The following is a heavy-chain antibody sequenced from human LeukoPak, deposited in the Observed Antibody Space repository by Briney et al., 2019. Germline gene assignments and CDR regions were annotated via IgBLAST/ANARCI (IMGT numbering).Heavy chain of an antibody. Sequence: GGSLRLSCAASGFIFSDHYMDWIRQAPGKGLEWVGRIRDKSNSHTTEYAASVKGTFTISRDDSKNSLYLQMNSLTTEDTAVYYCARGAKGLDYWGQGTLVTVSS. V-gene: IGHV3-72*01. CDR1: GFIFSDHY. J-gene: IGHJ4*02. D-gene: IGHD1-26*01. CDR2: IRDKSNSHTT. CDR3: ARGAKGLDY.